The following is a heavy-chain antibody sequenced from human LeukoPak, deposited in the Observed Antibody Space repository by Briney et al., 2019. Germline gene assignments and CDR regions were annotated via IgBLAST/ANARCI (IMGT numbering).Heavy chain of an antibody. D-gene: IGHD2-15*01. CDR1: GYTLTELS. Sequence: ASVKVSCKVSGYTLTELSMHWVRQAPGKGLEWMGGFDPEDGETIYAQKFQGRVTMTEDTSTDTAYMELSSLRSEDTAVYYCATFRLDAYCSGGSCYSDWFDPWGQGTLVIVSS. CDR3: ATFRLDAYCSGGSCYSDWFDP. V-gene: IGHV1-24*01. CDR2: FDPEDGET. J-gene: IGHJ5*02.